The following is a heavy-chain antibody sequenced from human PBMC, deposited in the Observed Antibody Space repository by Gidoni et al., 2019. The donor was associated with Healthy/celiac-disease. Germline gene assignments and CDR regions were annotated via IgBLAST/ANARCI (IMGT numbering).Heavy chain of an antibody. J-gene: IGHJ5*02. V-gene: IGHV4-34*12. CDR2: IIHSGST. Sequence: QVQLQQWGAGLFKPSATLSLTCAVYGGSFRGSYSTWIRQPPGKGLEWIGEIIHSGSTNYNPSLKSRVSISVDTSKNQFSLKLSSVTAADTAVYYCARVGIWDCSGGSSYSNNWFDPWGQGTLVTVSS. CDR3: ARVGIWDCSGGSSYSNNWFDP. CDR1: GGSFRGSY. D-gene: IGHD2-15*01.